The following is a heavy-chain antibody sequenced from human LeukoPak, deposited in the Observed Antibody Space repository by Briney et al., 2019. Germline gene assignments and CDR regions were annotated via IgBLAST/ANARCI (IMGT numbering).Heavy chain of an antibody. Sequence: GGSLRLSCAASGFTFSYYAMSWVRQAPGKGLEWVSAISGTGGTTYYADSVKGRFTISRDNSKNTLYLQMYSLRAEDTAIYYCAKDKGRVRGASRLGVWGKGTTVTVSS. V-gene: IGHV3-23*01. CDR2: ISGTGGTT. CDR3: AKDKGRVRGASRLGV. D-gene: IGHD3-10*01. CDR1: GFTFSYYA. J-gene: IGHJ6*04.